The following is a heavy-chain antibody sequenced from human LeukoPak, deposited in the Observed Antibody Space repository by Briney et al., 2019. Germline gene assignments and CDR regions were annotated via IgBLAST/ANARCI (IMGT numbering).Heavy chain of an antibody. CDR3: ARAGVVRGIIFEFHGMDV. J-gene: IGHJ6*01. D-gene: IGHD3-10*01. CDR1: GYTFTGYY. CDR2: INPNSGGT. V-gene: IGHV1-2*02. Sequence: ASVKVSCKASGYTFTGYYMHWVRQAPGQGLEWMGWINPNSGGTNYAQKFQGRVTMTRDTSISTAYMELSRLRSDDTAVYYCARAGVVRGIIFEFHGMDVWGQRNKV.